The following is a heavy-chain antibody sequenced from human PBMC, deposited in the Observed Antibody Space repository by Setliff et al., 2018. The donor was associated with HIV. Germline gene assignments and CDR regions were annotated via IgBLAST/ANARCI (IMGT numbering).Heavy chain of an antibody. CDR3: AAGHYGA. CDR1: GFRFRSSNY. CDR2: MYKDGST. D-gene: IGHD4-17*01. Sequence: PGGSLRLSCAASGFRFRSSNYMRWIRQAPGKGLECVSVMYKDGSTFYADSVKGRFTTSRDNSNNVLFLQMNSLRAEDTALYYCAAGHYGAWGQGIMVTVSS. V-gene: IGHV3-53*01. J-gene: IGHJ4*02.